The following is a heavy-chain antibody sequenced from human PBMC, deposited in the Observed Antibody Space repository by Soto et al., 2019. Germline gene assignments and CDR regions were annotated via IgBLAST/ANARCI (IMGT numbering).Heavy chain of an antibody. CDR3: ARHPERIAQIGWYAA. V-gene: IGHV3-48*01. D-gene: IGHD6-13*01. CDR2: ISSSSSTI. CDR1: GFTFSSYS. Sequence: PGGSLRLSCAASGFTFSSYSMNWVRQAPGKGLEWVSYISSSSSTIYYADSVKGRFTISRDNAKNSLYLQMNSLRAEDTAVYYCARHPERIAQIGWYAAWSQGNMVTVSS. J-gene: IGHJ4*02.